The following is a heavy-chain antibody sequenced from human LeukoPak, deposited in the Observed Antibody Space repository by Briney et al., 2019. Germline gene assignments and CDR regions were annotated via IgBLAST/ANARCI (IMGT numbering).Heavy chain of an antibody. CDR3: ARSLPYFFAY. CDR2: IGGGGGDT. Sequence: PGGSLRLSCAASGFTFSSSSMSWVRQAPGKGLEWVSSIGGGGGDTYYADSVKGRFTISRDNSRNTVYLQMNSLQADDTAVYYCARSLPYFFAYWSQGTLVTVSS. CDR1: GFTFSSSS. V-gene: IGHV3-23*01. J-gene: IGHJ4*02.